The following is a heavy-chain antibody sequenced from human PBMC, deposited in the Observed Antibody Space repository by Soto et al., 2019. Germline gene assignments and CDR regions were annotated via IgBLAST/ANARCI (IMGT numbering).Heavy chain of an antibody. CDR2: IYTGGSR. CDR1: GFSVINSY. V-gene: IGHV3-53*01. D-gene: IGHD1-26*01. CDR3: AKEGSDGWCHL. Sequence: EEQLVESGGGLIQPGGSLRLSCVGSGFSVINSYVSWVRQAPGQGLEWVSIIYTGGSRYYADSVKGRFTMSRYTPKDTVSLQMNSLRAEDTALYFCAKEGSDGWCHLWGQGTLVTVSS. J-gene: IGHJ5*02.